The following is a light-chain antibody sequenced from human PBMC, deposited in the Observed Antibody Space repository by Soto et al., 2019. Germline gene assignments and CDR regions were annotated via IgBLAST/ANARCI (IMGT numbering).Light chain of an antibody. CDR3: SSYTSTSSYVL. Sequence: QSVLTQPASVSGSPGQSITISCTGTSSDVGGYNYVSWYQQHPGKAPKLIIYDVNNRPSGVSNRFSGSKSGNTASLTISGLQAEDEADYHCSSYTSTSSYVLIGGGTKVTVL. CDR2: DVN. J-gene: IGLJ2*01. V-gene: IGLV2-14*03. CDR1: SSDVGGYNY.